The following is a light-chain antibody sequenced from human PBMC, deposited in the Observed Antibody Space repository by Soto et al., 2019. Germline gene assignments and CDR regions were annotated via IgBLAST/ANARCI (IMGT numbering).Light chain of an antibody. CDR3: SSYTATRTVV. CDR1: SSDIGGYNH. J-gene: IGLJ3*02. CDR2: DVS. V-gene: IGLV2-14*03. Sequence: QPASVSGSPGQSITIACTGTSSDIGGYNHVSWYQVHPGKAPRLVIYDVSIRPPAVSDRFSGSTSGNTASLTISGLQAEDEAVYYCSSYTATRTVVFGGGTKLTVL.